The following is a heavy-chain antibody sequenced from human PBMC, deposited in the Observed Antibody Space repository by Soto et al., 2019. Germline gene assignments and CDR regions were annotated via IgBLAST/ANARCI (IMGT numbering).Heavy chain of an antibody. CDR2: IKVDGSET. CDR1: GFTFSNSW. J-gene: IGHJ6*02. D-gene: IGHD6-25*01. V-gene: IGHV3-7*05. CDR3: ARDRWEWQRVYYYYGMDV. Sequence: GGSLRLSCAASGFTFSNSWMTWVRQAPGKGLEWVANIKVDGSETWYVDSVKGRFTISRDNAKNSLYLQMNSLRAEDTAVYYCARDRWEWQRVYYYYGMDVWGQGTTVTVSS.